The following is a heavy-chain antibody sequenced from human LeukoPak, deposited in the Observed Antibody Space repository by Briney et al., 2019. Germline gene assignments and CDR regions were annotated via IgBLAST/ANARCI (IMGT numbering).Heavy chain of an antibody. V-gene: IGHV3-7*01. D-gene: IGHD3-10*01. J-gene: IGHJ4*02. CDR2: IKQDGSEK. CDR3: ARDEGTMVRGATAEYFDY. Sequence: ETLSLTCTVSGGSISSYYWSWVRQAPGKGLEWVANIKQDGSEKYYVDSVKGRFTISRDNAKNSLYLQMNSLRAEDTAVYYCARDEGTMVRGATAEYFDYWGQGTLVTVSS. CDR1: GGSISSYY.